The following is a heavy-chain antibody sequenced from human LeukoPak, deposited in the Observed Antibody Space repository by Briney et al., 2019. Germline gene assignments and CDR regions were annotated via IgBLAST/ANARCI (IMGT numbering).Heavy chain of an antibody. CDR2: IHADDSDK. Sequence: PGGSLRLSCAASGFTFSSYRMHWVRQAPGKGLEWVSRIHADDSDKHYADSVKGRFTTSRDNTKKTLYCQMNSLRAEDTAVYYCARVGAAGDYSNNAFDVWGQGTMVTVSP. V-gene: IGHV3-74*01. CDR3: ARVGAAGDYSNNAFDV. J-gene: IGHJ3*01. D-gene: IGHD4-17*01. CDR1: GFTFSSYR.